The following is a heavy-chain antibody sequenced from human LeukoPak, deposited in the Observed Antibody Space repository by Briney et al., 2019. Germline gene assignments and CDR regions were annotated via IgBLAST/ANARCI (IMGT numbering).Heavy chain of an antibody. CDR3: VMLVVPAENAFDI. CDR1: GGTFSSYA. V-gene: IGHV1-69*05. D-gene: IGHD2-2*01. Sequence: SVKVSCKASGGTFSSYAISWVRQAPGQGLEWMGGIIPIFGTANYAQKFQGRVTITTDESTSTAYMELSSLRSEDTAVYYCVMLVVPAENAFDIWGQGTMVTVSS. J-gene: IGHJ3*02. CDR2: IIPIFGTA.